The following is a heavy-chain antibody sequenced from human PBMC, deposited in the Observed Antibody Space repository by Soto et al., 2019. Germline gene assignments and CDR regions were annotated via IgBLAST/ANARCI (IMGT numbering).Heavy chain of an antibody. CDR3: GRVESSIAAAGRHDWFDP. CDR2: IYYSGST. D-gene: IGHD6-13*01. Sequence: SETLSLTCTVSGGSISSYYWSWIRQPPGKGLEWIGYIYYSGSTNYNPSLKSRVTISVDTSKNQFSLKLSSVTAADTAVYYCGRVESSIAAAGRHDWFDPWGQGTLVTVSS. J-gene: IGHJ5*02. CDR1: GGSISSYY. V-gene: IGHV4-59*01.